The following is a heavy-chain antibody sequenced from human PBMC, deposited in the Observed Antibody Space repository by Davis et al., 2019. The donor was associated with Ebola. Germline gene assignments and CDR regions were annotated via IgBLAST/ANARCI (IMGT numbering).Heavy chain of an antibody. Sequence: SEPLSPTCTVSGGSISSGGYYWSWIRQHPGKGLGWSGYIYSTGSNNYNPSLQSRVTISVDTSKNQFSLKLSSVTAADTTVYYCAGAYYDFWSGYKILSHYYGMDVWGQGTTVTVSS. CDR2: IYSTGSN. J-gene: IGHJ6*02. V-gene: IGHV4-31*03. CDR3: AGAYYDFWSGYKILSHYYGMDV. CDR1: GGSISSGGYY. D-gene: IGHD3-3*01.